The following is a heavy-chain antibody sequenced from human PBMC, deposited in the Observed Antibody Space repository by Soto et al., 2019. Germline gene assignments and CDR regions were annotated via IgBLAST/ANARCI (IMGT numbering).Heavy chain of an antibody. CDR2: IYYSGST. Sequence: SETLSLTCTVSGGSISSGDYYWSWIRQPPGKGLEWIGYIYYSGSTYYNPSLKSRVTISVDTSKNQFSLKLSSVTAADTAVYYCARVWRLRLTHWFDPWGQGTLVTVSS. J-gene: IGHJ5*02. CDR3: ARVWRLRLTHWFDP. D-gene: IGHD3-3*01. V-gene: IGHV4-30-4*01. CDR1: GGSISSGDYY.